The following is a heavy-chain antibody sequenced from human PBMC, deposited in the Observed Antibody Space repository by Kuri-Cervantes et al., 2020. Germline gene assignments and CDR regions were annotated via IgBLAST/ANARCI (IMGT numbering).Heavy chain of an antibody. CDR2: IYHSGST. V-gene: IGHV4-38-2*01. J-gene: IGHJ5*02. Sequence: SETLSLTCAVSGYSISSGYYWGWIRQPPGKGLEWIGSIYHSGSTYYNPSLKSRVTISVDTSKNQFSLKLSSVTAADTAVYYCARGLSTVTTHWFDPWGQGTLVTVSS. D-gene: IGHD4-17*01. CDR1: GYSISSGYY. CDR3: ARGLSTVTTHWFDP.